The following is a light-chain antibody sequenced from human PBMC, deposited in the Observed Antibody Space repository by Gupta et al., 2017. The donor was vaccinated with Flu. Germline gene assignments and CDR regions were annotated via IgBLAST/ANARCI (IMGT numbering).Light chain of an antibody. V-gene: IGKV3-15*01. CDR1: QSVSSN. Sequence: EIVTPPSPATLSVSPGERATLSCRASQSVSSNLAWYQQKPGQAPRLLIYGASTRSTGITARFSGRWPEIEFTLTISSRQSEDFAGYYCQQDNNWPPRSFGQGTKLEIK. CDR2: GAS. CDR3: QQDNNWPPRS. J-gene: IGKJ2*03.